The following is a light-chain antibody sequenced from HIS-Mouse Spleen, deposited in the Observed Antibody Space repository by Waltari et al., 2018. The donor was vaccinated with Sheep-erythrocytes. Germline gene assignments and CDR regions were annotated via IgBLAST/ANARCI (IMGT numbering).Light chain of an antibody. CDR1: SSDVGGYNY. CDR3: CSYAGSYNHV. CDR2: DLS. Sequence: QSALTQPRSVSGSPGQSVTIPCTGTSSDVGGYNYVSWYQQPPGKAPKLMIYDLSKRPSGVPDRFSGSKSGNTASLTISGLQAEDEADYYCCSYAGSYNHVFATGTKVTVL. V-gene: IGLV2-11*01. J-gene: IGLJ1*01.